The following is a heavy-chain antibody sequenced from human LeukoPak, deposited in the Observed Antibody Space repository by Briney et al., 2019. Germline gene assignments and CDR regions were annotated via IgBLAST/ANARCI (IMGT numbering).Heavy chain of an antibody. CDR1: GYTFTGYY. Sequence: GASVKVSCKASGYTFTGYYMHWVRQAPGQGLEWMGWINPNSGGTNYAQKFQGRVTMTRDTSISTAYMELSWLRSDDTAVYYCARDLTGGFYYMDVWGKGTTVTVSS. CDR3: ARDLTGGFYYMDV. V-gene: IGHV1-2*02. CDR2: INPNSGGT. J-gene: IGHJ6*03. D-gene: IGHD7-27*01.